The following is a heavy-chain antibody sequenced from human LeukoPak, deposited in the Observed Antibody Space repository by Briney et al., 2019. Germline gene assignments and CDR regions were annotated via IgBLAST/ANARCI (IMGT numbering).Heavy chain of an antibody. V-gene: IGHV5-51*01. CDR3: ARLRVNYYYGMDV. CDR2: IYPGDSDT. Sequence: GESLKISCKGSGYSFTSYWIGWVRPMPGKGVEWMGIIYPGDSDTRYSPSFQGQVTISADKSISTAYLQWSSLKASDTAMHYCARLRVNYYYGMDVWGQGTTVTVSS. CDR1: GYSFTSYW. J-gene: IGHJ6*02.